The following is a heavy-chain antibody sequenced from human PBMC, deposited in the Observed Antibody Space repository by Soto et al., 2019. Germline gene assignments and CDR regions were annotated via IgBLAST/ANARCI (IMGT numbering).Heavy chain of an antibody. Sequence: SETLSLTCTVSGGSISSYYWSWIRQPPGKGLEWIGYIYYSGSTNYNPSLKSRVTISVDTSKNQFSLKLSSVTAADTAVYYCARHAPTNSLYGDYLVFNYYYYYMDVWGKGTTVTVSS. CDR2: IYYSGST. J-gene: IGHJ6*03. D-gene: IGHD4-17*01. V-gene: IGHV4-59*08. CDR1: GGSISSYY. CDR3: ARHAPTNSLYGDYLVFNYYYYYMDV.